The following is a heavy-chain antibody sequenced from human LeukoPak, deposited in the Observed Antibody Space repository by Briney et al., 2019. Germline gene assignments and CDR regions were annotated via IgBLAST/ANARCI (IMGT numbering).Heavy chain of an antibody. D-gene: IGHD3-22*01. CDR2: ISSSSSTI. V-gene: IGHV3-48*04. Sequence: GGSLRLSCAASGFTFSSYSMNWVRQAPGKGLEWVSYISSSSSTIYYADSVKGRFTISRDNAKNSLYLQINSLRAEDTAVYYCARMSLYSSGSVTRFDYWGQGTLVTVSS. CDR1: GFTFSSYS. J-gene: IGHJ4*02. CDR3: ARMSLYSSGSVTRFDY.